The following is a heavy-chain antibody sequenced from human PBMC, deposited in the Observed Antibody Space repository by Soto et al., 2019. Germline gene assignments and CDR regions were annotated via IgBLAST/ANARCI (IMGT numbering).Heavy chain of an antibody. CDR2: IRSKAYGKTT. CDR3: TRVGTMMAVLGALDN. Sequence: GGSLRLSCSGSGFTFADFSVNWVRQAPGKGLEWVSFIRSKAYGKTTEYAASVKSRFTASRDDSKAIAYLQMDSLTIEDTGVYFCTRVGTMMAVLGALDNWGQGTVVPAS. V-gene: IGHV3-49*04. CDR1: GFTFADFS. J-gene: IGHJ3*02. D-gene: IGHD3-22*01.